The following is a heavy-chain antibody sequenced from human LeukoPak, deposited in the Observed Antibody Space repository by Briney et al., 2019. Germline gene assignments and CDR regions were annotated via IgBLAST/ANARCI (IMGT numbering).Heavy chain of an antibody. CDR1: GYTFTSYG. CDR3: ARDSRAPYYDFWSGYSGYGMDV. D-gene: IGHD3-3*01. Sequence: GSVKVSCKASGYTFTSYGISWVRQAPGQGLEWMGWISAYNGNTNYAQKLQGRVTMTTDTSTSTAYMELRSLRSDDTAVYYCARDSRAPYYDFWSGYSGYGMDVWGQGTTVTVSS. CDR2: ISAYNGNT. V-gene: IGHV1-18*01. J-gene: IGHJ6*02.